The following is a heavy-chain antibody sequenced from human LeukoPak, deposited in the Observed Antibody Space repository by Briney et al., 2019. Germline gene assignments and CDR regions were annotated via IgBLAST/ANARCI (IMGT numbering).Heavy chain of an antibody. CDR1: GFTFGSYA. CDR3: AKLNPGYSSGWTRFDY. D-gene: IGHD6-19*01. J-gene: IGHJ4*02. V-gene: IGHV3-23*01. CDR2: ISGSGGST. Sequence: PGGSLRLSCAASGFTFGSYAMSWVRQAPGKGLEWVSAISGSGGSTYYADSVKGRFTISRDNSKNTLYLQMNSLRAEDTAVYYCAKLNPGYSSGWTRFDYWGQGTLVTVSS.